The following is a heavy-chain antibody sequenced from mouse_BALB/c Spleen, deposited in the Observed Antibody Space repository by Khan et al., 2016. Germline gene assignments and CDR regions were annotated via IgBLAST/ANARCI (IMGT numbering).Heavy chain of an antibody. CDR3: AEDYYGSNWFAY. J-gene: IGHJ3*01. CDR1: GYTFTNYG. V-gene: IGHV9-3*02. Sequence: QIQLVQSGPELKKPGETVKISCKASGYTFTNYGMNWVKQAPGKGLKWMGWINTNTGEPTYAEEFKGRFAFSLETSASTAYLQINNLKNEDTATDFWAEDYYGSNWFAYWGQWTLVTVSA. D-gene: IGHD1-1*01. CDR2: INTNTGEP.